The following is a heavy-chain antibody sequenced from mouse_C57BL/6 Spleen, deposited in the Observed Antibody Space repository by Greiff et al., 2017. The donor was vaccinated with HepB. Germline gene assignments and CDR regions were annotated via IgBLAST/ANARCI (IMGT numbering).Heavy chain of an antibody. V-gene: IGHV1-15*01. CDR2: IDPETGGT. J-gene: IGHJ4*01. Sequence: VQRVESGAELVRPGASVTLSCKASGYTFTDYEMHWVKQTPVHGLEWIGAIDPETGGTAYNQKFKGKAILTADKSSSTAYMELRSLTSEDSAVYYCTRLRFDGYYAMDYWGQGTSVTVSS. CDR1: GYTFTDYE. CDR3: TRLRFDGYYAMDY. D-gene: IGHD2-3*01.